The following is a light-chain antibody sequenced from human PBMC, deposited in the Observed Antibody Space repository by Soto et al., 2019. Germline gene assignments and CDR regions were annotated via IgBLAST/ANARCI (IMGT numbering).Light chain of an antibody. CDR1: QSVSSSY. CDR3: QQYGSSPQT. CDR2: GAS. J-gene: IGKJ1*01. Sequence: EIVLTQSPGTLSLSPGERATLSCRASQSVSSSYLAWYQQKPGHAPRLLIYGASSRATGIPDRFSGSGSGTDFTLTISRLEPEDFAVYYCQQYGSSPQTFGQGTKVELK. V-gene: IGKV3-20*01.